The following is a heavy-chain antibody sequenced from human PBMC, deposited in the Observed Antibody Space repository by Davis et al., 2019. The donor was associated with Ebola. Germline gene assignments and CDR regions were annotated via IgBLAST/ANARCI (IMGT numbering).Heavy chain of an antibody. CDR1: GGSFSGYY. D-gene: IGHD3-3*01. V-gene: IGHV4-34*01. CDR3: ARGGDFGVDNWFDP. J-gene: IGHJ5*02. CDR2: TNHSGST. Sequence: MPSETLSPTCALYGGSFSGYYWSWIRQPPGKGLAWIGETNHSGSTNYNPSLKSRVTISVDTSKNQFSLKLSSVTAADTAVYYCARGGDFGVDNWFDPWGQGTLVTVSS.